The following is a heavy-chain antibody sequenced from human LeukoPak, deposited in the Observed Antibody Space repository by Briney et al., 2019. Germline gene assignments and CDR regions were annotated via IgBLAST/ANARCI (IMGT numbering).Heavy chain of an antibody. CDR2: ISYDGSNK. CDR1: GFTFSSYA. CDR3: AREFLVYFDY. D-gene: IGHD2/OR15-2a*01. Sequence: GGSLRLSCAASGFTFSSYAMHWVRQAPGKGLEWVAVISYDGSNKYYADSVKGRFTISRDNSKNTLYLQMNSLRAEDTAVYYCAREFLVYFDYWGQGTLVTVSS. V-gene: IGHV3-30-3*01. J-gene: IGHJ4*02.